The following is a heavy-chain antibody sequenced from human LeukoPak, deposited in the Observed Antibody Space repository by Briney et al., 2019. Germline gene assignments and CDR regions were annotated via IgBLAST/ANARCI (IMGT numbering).Heavy chain of an antibody. Sequence: GSLRLSCAASGFSFSTYEMNWIRQPPGKGLEWIGYIHYSGSTHYNPSLKSRVTISVDTSKNQFSLKLSSVTAADTAVYYCARDGKTYYYDSSEGDYFDYWGQGTLVTVSS. D-gene: IGHD3-22*01. V-gene: IGHV4-59*12. CDR1: GFSFSTYE. CDR2: IHYSGST. J-gene: IGHJ4*02. CDR3: ARDGKTYYYDSSEGDYFDY.